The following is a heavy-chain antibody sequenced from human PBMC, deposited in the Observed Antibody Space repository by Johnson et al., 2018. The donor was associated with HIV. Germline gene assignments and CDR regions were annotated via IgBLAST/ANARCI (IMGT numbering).Heavy chain of an antibody. Sequence: EVQLVESGGGLVQPGGSLRLSCAASGFTFSSYWMSWVRQAPGKGLEWVANIKQDGSEKYYVDSVKGRFSISRDKSKDTLYLQMSSLRAEDTAVYYCAKGRGYDYDALDFWGQGTMVTVSS. D-gene: IGHD5-12*01. V-gene: IGHV3-7*03. J-gene: IGHJ3*01. CDR1: GFTFSSYW. CDR3: AKGRGYDYDALDF. CDR2: IKQDGSEK.